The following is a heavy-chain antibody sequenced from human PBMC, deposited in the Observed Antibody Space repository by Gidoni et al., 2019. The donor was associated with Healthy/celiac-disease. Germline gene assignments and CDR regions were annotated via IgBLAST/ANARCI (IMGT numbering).Heavy chain of an antibody. J-gene: IGHJ4*02. V-gene: IGHV3-30-3*01. CDR3: ARDLKRTIFGVVNPDY. Sequence: QVQLVESGGGVVQPGRSLRLSCADSGFTFSSYAMHWVRQAPGKGLEWVAVISYDGSNKYYADSVKGRFTISRDNSKNTLYLQMNSLRAEDTAVYYCARDLKRTIFGVVNPDYWGQGTLVTVSS. D-gene: IGHD3-3*01. CDR1: GFTFSSYA. CDR2: ISYDGSNK.